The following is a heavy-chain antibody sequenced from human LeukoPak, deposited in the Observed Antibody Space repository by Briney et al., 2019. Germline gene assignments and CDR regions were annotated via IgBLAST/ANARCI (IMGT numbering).Heavy chain of an antibody. Sequence: SETLSLTCTVSGGSISSYYWSWIRQPPGKGLEWIGYIYYSGSTNYDPSLKSRVTISVDTSKNQSSLKLSSVTAADTAVYYCARGVGDYYGSGSYYNGGASGRFDATINDYWGQGTLVTVSS. J-gene: IGHJ4*02. V-gene: IGHV4-59*01. CDR3: ARGVGDYYGSGSYYNGGASGRFDATINDY. CDR1: GGSISSYY. CDR2: IYYSGST. D-gene: IGHD3-10*01.